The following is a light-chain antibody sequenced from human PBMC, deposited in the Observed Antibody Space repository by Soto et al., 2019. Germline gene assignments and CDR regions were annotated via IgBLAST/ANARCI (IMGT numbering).Light chain of an antibody. J-gene: IGLJ2*01. Sequence: QSALTQPASVSGSPGQSITISCTGTSSDIGGYKYVSWYQQYPGKAPKLIIYEVSARPSGISNRFSGSKSGNTASLTISGLQAEDEADYYCNSYTSNDILVFGGGTQLTVL. CDR2: EVS. V-gene: IGLV2-14*01. CDR3: NSYTSNDILV. CDR1: SSDIGGYKY.